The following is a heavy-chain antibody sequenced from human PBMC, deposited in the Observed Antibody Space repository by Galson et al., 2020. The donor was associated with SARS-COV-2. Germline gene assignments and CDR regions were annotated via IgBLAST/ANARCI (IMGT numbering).Heavy chain of an antibody. V-gene: IGHV4-30-4*01. D-gene: IGHD3-10*01. J-gene: IGHJ6*02. CDR2: IYYGGSS. CDR3: AKTRYGSGLYYYYYGMDV. CDR1: GGSVYSGSYY. Sequence: SETLSLTCTVSGGSVYSGSYYWNWIRQPPGKGLEWIGYIYYGGSSYYRPSLKNRLSLSLDSSKNQVSLRLSSMTAADTAVYYCAKTRYGSGLYYYYYGMDVWGQGTTVTVSS.